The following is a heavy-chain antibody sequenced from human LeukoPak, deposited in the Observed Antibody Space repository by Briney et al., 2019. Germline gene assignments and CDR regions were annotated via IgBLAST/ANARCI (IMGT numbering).Heavy chain of an antibody. CDR2: IYTSGST. D-gene: IGHD1-26*01. CDR1: GASISSHY. CDR3: ARDRGSGSNLGYNWFDP. Sequence: PSETLSLTCTVSGASISSHYWDWIRQPAGKGLEWIGRIYTSGSTDYNPSLKSRVTMSLDTSKNQFSLKLSSVTAADTAVYYCARDRGSGSNLGYNWFDPWGQGTLVTVSS. V-gene: IGHV4-4*07. J-gene: IGHJ5*02.